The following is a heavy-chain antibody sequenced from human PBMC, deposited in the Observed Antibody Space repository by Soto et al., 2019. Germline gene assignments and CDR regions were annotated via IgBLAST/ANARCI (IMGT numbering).Heavy chain of an antibody. CDR3: TTDLWRFLEWLTVLDY. CDR1: GFTFSNAW. J-gene: IGHJ4*02. V-gene: IGHV3-15*01. Sequence: EVQLVESGGGLVKPGGSLRLSCTASGFTFSNAWMSWVRQAPGKGLEWVGHIKSKTDGGTTDYAAPVKGRFTISRDDSKNTLYLQINSLKTEDTAVYYCTTDLWRFLEWLTVLDYWGQGTLVTVSS. CDR2: IKSKTDGGTT. D-gene: IGHD3-3*01.